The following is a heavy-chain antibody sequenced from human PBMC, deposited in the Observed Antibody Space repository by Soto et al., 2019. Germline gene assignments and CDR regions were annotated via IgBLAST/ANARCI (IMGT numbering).Heavy chain of an antibody. Sequence: LRLSCVASGFDFRSYEMNWVRQAPGKGLEWVSNIRANDESIYYADSVKGRVSVSRDNAKNSLFLEMNSLRGDDTAVYYCARETLRDAIDIWGQGTMVTVSS. J-gene: IGHJ3*02. CDR3: ARETLRDAIDI. CDR1: GFDFRSYE. CDR2: IRANDESI. V-gene: IGHV3-48*03.